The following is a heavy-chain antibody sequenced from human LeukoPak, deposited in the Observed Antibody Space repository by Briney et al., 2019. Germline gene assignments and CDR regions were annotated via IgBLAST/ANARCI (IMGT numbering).Heavy chain of an antibody. CDR3: AEGPYYDGSLDY. CDR1: GFTFDDYA. CDR2: ISGDGGST. V-gene: IGHV3-43*02. Sequence: PGGSLRLSCAASGFTFDDYAMHWVRQAPGKGLEWVSLISGDGGSTYYADSVKGRFTISRDNSKNSLYLQMNSLRTEDSALYFCAEGPYYDGSLDYWGQGTLVTVSS. D-gene: IGHD3-22*01. J-gene: IGHJ4*02.